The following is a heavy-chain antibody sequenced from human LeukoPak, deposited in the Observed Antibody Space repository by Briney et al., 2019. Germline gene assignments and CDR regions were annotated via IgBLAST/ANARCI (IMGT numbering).Heavy chain of an antibody. J-gene: IGHJ4*02. CDR2: INTNTGNP. V-gene: IGHV7-4-1*02. CDR3: VGMTTVTTSSYFDY. D-gene: IGHD4-17*01. CDR1: GYTFTSYA. Sequence: ASVKVSCKASGYTFTSYAMNWVRQSPGQGLEWMGWINTNTGNPTYAQGFTGRFVFSLDTSVSTAYLQISSLKAEDTAVYYCVGMTTVTTSSYFDYWGQGTLVTVSS.